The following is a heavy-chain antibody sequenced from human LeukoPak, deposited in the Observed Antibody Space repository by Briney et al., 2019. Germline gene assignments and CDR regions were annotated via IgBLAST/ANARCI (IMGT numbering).Heavy chain of an antibody. CDR2: ISSSSSTI. V-gene: IGHV3-48*03. J-gene: IGHJ6*03. CDR1: GFTFSGYE. Sequence: GGSLRLSCAASGFTFSGYEMNWVRQAPGKGLEWVSYISSSSSTIYYADSVKGRFTISRDNAKNSLYLQMNSLRAEDTAVYYCAELGITMIGGVWGKGTTVTISS. CDR3: AELGITMIGGV. D-gene: IGHD3-10*02.